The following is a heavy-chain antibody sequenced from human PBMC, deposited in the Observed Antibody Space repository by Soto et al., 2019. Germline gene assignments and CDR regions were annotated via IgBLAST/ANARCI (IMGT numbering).Heavy chain of an antibody. CDR2: IIPIFGTA. CDR1: GGTFSSYS. D-gene: IGHD6-13*01. V-gene: IGHV1-69*06. CDR3: ARDNDSPPRGYSSSYGMDV. J-gene: IGHJ6*02. Sequence: GASVKVSCKASGGTFSSYSISWVRQAPGQGLEWMGGIIPIFGTANYAQKFQGRVTITADKSTSTAYMELSSLRSEDTAVYYCARDNDSPPRGYSSSYGMDVWGQGATVTVSS.